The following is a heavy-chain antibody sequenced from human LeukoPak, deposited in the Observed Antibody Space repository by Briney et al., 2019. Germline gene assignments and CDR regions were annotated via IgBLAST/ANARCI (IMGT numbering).Heavy chain of an antibody. CDR2: ITPNSGDT. J-gene: IGHJ4*02. CDR3: ARAYGSGSYSDQYYFDY. V-gene: IGHV1-2*02. CDR1: AYTFTGYY. Sequence: ASVKVSCKASAYTFTGYYMHWVRQAPGQGLEWMGWITPNSGDTHYAEKFQGRVTMTRDTSISTAYMELSRLRSDDTAVYYCARAYGSGSYSDQYYFDYWGLGTLVTVSS. D-gene: IGHD3-10*01.